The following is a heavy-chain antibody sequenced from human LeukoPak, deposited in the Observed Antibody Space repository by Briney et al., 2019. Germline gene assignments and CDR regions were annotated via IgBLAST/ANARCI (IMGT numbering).Heavy chain of an antibody. Sequence: SETLSLTCTVSGVSISRYYWSWIRRPPGKGLEWIGYIDDSGNTNYNPSLKSQVTISVDKSKNQFSLKLSFVTAADTAMYYCARSDYHNSGSHTVFDAFDIWGQGTRVTVSS. CDR3: ARSDYHNSGSHTVFDAFDI. CDR1: GVSISRYY. J-gene: IGHJ3*02. D-gene: IGHD3-10*01. V-gene: IGHV4-59*01. CDR2: IDDSGNT.